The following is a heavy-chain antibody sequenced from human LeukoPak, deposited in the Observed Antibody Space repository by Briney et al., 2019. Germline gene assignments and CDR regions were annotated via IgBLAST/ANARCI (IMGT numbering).Heavy chain of an antibody. CDR2: ISYSGST. CDR1: GGSISTYY. J-gene: IGHJ4*02. CDR3: ARDVEDYFDY. Sequence: SETLSHTCIVSGGSISTYYWSWIRQPPGKGLEWIGYISYSGSTNYNPSLESRVTMSVDSSKNQFSLKLSSVTAADTAVYYCARDVEDYFDYWGQGTLVTVSS. V-gene: IGHV4-59*01.